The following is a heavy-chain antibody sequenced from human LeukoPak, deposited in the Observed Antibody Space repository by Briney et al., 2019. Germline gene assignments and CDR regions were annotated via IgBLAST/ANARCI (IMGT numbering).Heavy chain of an antibody. D-gene: IGHD3-10*01. J-gene: IGHJ4*02. V-gene: IGHV3-7*01. CDR3: AKDIHYFQSDY. Sequence: GSLRLSCAASGFTFSNHWMIWVRQAPGKGLEWVASIKQDGSEKQYVGSVRGRFTISRDNANNLLDLQMNSLTAEDTAVYHCAKDIHYFQSDYWGQGTLVTVSS. CDR2: IKQDGSEK. CDR1: GFTFSNHW.